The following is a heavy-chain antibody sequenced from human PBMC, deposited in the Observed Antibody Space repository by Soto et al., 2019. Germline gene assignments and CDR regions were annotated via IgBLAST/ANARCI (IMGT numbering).Heavy chain of an antibody. CDR2: ISSSSSTI. D-gene: IGHD2-2*01. V-gene: IGHV3-48*02. Sequence: GSLRLSCAASGFTFSSYSMNWVRQAPGKGLEWVSYISSSSSTIYYADSVKGRFTISRDNAKNSLYLQMNSLRDEDTAVYYCARGTHRDIVVVPAARPSPHNWFDPWGQGTLVTVSS. CDR1: GFTFSSYS. CDR3: ARGTHRDIVVVPAARPSPHNWFDP. J-gene: IGHJ5*02.